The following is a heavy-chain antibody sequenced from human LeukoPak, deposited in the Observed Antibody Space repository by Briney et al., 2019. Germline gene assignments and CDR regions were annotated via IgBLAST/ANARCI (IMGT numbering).Heavy chain of an antibody. CDR3: ARVRIISSGYYYYFDY. D-gene: IGHD3-22*01. Sequence: PGGSLRLSCAASGFTFDDYGMSWVRQAPGKGLEWVSGINWNGGSTGYADSVKGRFTISRDNAKNSLYLQMNSLRAEDTALYHCARVRIISSGYYYYFDYWGQGTLVTVSS. CDR1: GFTFDDYG. CDR2: INWNGGST. J-gene: IGHJ4*02. V-gene: IGHV3-20*01.